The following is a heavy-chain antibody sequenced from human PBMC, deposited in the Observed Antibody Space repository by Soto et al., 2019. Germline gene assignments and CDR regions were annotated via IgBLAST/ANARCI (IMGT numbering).Heavy chain of an antibody. CDR3: ARVSSGSYRTFDC. D-gene: IGHD1-26*01. J-gene: IGHJ4*02. CDR1: GDSISSSNW. V-gene: IGHV4-4*02. CDR2: IYHSGST. Sequence: QVQLQESGPGLVKPSGTLSLTCAVSGDSISSSNWWSWLRQSPGKGLEWIGEIYHSGSTNYNPSLKSRVTISVDKSKNHFSLTLSSVTAADTALYYCARVSSGSYRTFDCWGQGTLVTVSS.